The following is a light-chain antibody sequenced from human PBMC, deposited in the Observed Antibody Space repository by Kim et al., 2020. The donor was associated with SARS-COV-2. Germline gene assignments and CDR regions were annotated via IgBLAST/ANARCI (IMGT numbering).Light chain of an antibody. Sequence: SPGETATLSHRASQTLTSTYLTWYQQKPGQAPRLLIYASSTRATGIPDRFSGSGSGTDFTLTITRLEPEDFAVYYCQQYHTSPITFGQGTRLEIK. CDR2: ASS. J-gene: IGKJ5*01. V-gene: IGKV3-20*01. CDR1: QTLTSTY. CDR3: QQYHTSPIT.